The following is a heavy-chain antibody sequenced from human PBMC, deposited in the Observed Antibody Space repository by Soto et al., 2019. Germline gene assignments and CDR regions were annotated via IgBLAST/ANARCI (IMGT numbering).Heavy chain of an antibody. Sequence: EVQLVESGGGLVKPGGSLRLSCAASGFTFSRYSMNWVRQAPGKGLEWVSSISSSSSYIYYADSVKGRFTISRDNAKNSLYLQMNSLRAEDTAVYYCARGPYSSSWQPKIEYFQHWGQGTLVTVSS. D-gene: IGHD6-13*01. V-gene: IGHV3-21*01. CDR1: GFTFSRYS. J-gene: IGHJ1*01. CDR3: ARGPYSSSWQPKIEYFQH. CDR2: ISSSSSYI.